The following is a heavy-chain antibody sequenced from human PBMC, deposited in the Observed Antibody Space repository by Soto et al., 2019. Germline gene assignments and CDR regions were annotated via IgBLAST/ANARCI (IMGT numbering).Heavy chain of an antibody. D-gene: IGHD3-10*01. V-gene: IGHV3-23*01. J-gene: IGHJ4*02. Sequence: EVQLLESGGGLLQPGGSLRLCCAASGFTFNNYAMTWVRQAPGKGLEWVSAISGGGDTTSYADSVKGRFTVSRDGSKNTLYLQMSSLRAEDTALYYCAKGRGGSGSLTPRVDFWGQGTLVTVSS. CDR2: ISGGGDTT. CDR3: AKGRGGSGSLTPRVDF. CDR1: GFTFNNYA.